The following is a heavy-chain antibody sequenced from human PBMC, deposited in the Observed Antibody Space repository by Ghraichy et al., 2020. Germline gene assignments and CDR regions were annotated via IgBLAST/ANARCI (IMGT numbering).Heavy chain of an antibody. CDR2: INPNSGGT. D-gene: IGHD3-22*01. V-gene: IGHV1-2*02. CDR1: GYTFTGYY. J-gene: IGHJ5*02. Sequence: ASVKVSCKASGYTFTGYYMHWVRQAPGQGLEWMGWINPNSGGTNYAQKFQGRVTMTRDTSISTAYMELSRLRSDDTAVYYCARDTATYYYDSSGYFPFDPWGQGTLVTVSS. CDR3: ARDTATYYYDSSGYFPFDP.